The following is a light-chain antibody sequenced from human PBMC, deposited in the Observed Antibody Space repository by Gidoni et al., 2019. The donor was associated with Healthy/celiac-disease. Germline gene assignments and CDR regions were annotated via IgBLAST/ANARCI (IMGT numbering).Light chain of an antibody. CDR2: WAS. J-gene: IGKJ4*01. CDR3: QQYYSTPPALT. V-gene: IGKV4-1*01. CDR1: LSVLYSANNKNY. Sequence: DLVMTQSPDSLAVSLGERATINCKSSLSVLYSANNKNYLAWYQQKPGQPPKLLIYWASTRESGVPDRFSGSGSGTDFTLTISSLQAEDVAVYYCQQYYSTPPALTFGGGTKVEIK.